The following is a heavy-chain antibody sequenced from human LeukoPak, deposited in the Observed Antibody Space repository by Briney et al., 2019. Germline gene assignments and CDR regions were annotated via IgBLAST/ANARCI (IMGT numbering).Heavy chain of an antibody. V-gene: IGHV3-7*01. CDR3: ARDCSSVNCPPTDYYGIEV. J-gene: IGHJ6*02. CDR2: IKQDGSDK. D-gene: IGHD1-1*01. CDR1: GFIFNTYW. Sequence: GGSLRLSCAASGFIFNTYWMTWVRQAPGKGLEWVSMIKQDGSDKYYVDSVKGRFTISRDNAKNSLYLQMNSLRVEDTAIYYCARDCSSVNCPPTDYYGIEVWGQGTTVTVSS.